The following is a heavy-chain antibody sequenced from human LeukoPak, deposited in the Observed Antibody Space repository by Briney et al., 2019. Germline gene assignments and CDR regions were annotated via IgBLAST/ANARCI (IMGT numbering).Heavy chain of an antibody. D-gene: IGHD3-9*01. Sequence: SVKVSCKASGGTFSSYAISWVRQAPGQGLEWMGGIIPIFGTANYAQKFQGRVTITADEPTSTAYMELSSLRSEDTAVYYCARYYDILTGYYFFDYWGQGTLVTVSS. V-gene: IGHV1-69*13. J-gene: IGHJ4*02. CDR3: ARYYDILTGYYFFDY. CDR2: IIPIFGTA. CDR1: GGTFSSYA.